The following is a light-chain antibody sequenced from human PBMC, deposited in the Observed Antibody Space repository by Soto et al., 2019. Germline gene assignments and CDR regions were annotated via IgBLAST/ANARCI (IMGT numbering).Light chain of an antibody. V-gene: IGKV3-15*01. J-gene: IGKJ4*01. CDR1: QSISSN. CDR2: RTS. Sequence: EIVLTQSPATLAVSPGDTSTLSCRASQSISSNLAWYQQKPGQAPRLLMFRTSSRATGFPARFSGSGSGTEFNLTISSLQSEDFGVYYCQQYNNWPRATFGGGTKVGI. CDR3: QQYNNWPRAT.